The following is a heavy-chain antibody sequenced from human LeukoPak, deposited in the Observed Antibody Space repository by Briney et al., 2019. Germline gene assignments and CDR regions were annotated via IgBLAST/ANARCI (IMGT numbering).Heavy chain of an antibody. CDR2: IYPGDSGT. CDR3: ARWGSDIVVVPAAQIRAFDI. CDR1: GYSFTSYW. V-gene: IGHV5-51*01. Sequence: GESLKISCKGSGYSFTSYWIGWVRQMPGKGLEWMGIIYPGDSGTRYSPSFQGQVTISADKSISTAYLQWNSLKASDTAMYYCARWGSDIVVVPAAQIRAFDIWGQGTMVTVSS. J-gene: IGHJ3*02. D-gene: IGHD2-2*01.